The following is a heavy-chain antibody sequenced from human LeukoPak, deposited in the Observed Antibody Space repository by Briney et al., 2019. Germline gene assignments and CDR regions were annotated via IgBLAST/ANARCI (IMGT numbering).Heavy chain of an antibody. CDR1: RGTFSSYA. D-gene: IGHD3-22*01. J-gene: IGHJ3*02. CDR3: ASCYYDSSGPHAFDI. CDR2: IIPIFGTA. V-gene: IGHV1-69*05. Sequence: GASVKVSCKASRGTFSSYAISWVRQAPGQGLEWMGGIIPIFGTANYAQKFQGRVTITTDESTSTAYMELSSLRSEDTAVYYCASCYYDSSGPHAFDIWGQGTMVTVSS.